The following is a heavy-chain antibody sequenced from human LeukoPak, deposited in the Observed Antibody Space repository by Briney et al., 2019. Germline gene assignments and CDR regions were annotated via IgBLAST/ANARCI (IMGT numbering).Heavy chain of an antibody. J-gene: IGHJ3*02. CDR2: ISGSGGST. D-gene: IGHD2-15*01. CDR3: AKANVKYCSGGSCFEAFDI. V-gene: IGHV3-23*01. Sequence: GGSLRLSSAASGFTFSSYGMSWVRQAPGEGLGWGSAISGSGGSTYYADSVKGRFTITRDNSKNTPYLQMNSLRAEDTAVYYCAKANVKYCSGGSCFEAFDIWGQGTMVTVSS. CDR1: GFTFSSYG.